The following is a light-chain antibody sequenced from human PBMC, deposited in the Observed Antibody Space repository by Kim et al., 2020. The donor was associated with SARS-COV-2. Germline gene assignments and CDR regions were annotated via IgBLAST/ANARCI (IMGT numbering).Light chain of an antibody. J-gene: IGKJ1*01. CDR1: QSILYSSNNKNY. CDR2: WAS. V-gene: IGKV4-1*01. CDR3: QQYYSIPLT. Sequence: DIVMTQSPDSLAVSLGERATINCKSSQSILYSSNNKNYLSWYQHKPGQPPKLLIYWASTRESGVPDRFSGSGSGTDFTLTISNLQAEDVAVYYCQQYYSIPLTFGQGTKVDIK.